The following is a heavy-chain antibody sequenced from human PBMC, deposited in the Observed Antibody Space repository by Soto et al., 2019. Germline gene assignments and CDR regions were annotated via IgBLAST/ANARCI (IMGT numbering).Heavy chain of an antibody. J-gene: IGHJ6*03. CDR3: ARGRNRELERGSYYCYYMDV. CDR2: INHSGST. D-gene: IGHD1-1*01. V-gene: IGHV4-34*01. Sequence: QVQLQQWGAGLLKPSETLSLTCAVYGGSFSGYYWSWIRQPPGKGLEWIGEINHSGSTNYNPSLKSQVTISVDTSKNQFSLKLSSVTAADTAVYYCARGRNRELERGSYYCYYMDVWGKGTTVTVSS. CDR1: GGSFSGYY.